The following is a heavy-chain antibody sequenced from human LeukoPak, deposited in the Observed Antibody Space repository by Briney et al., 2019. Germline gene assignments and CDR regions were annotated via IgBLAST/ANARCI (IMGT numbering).Heavy chain of an antibody. CDR2: IYYSGST. D-gene: IGHD6-13*01. CDR1: GGSISSSSYY. CDR3: ARAQYSSSWSFFDS. Sequence: SETLSLTCTVSGGSISSSSYYWGWIRQPPGKGLEWIGSIYYSGSTYYNPSLKSRVTISVDTSKNQFSLKLSSVTAADTAVYYCARAQYSSSWSFFDSWGQGTLVTVSS. J-gene: IGHJ4*02. V-gene: IGHV4-39*01.